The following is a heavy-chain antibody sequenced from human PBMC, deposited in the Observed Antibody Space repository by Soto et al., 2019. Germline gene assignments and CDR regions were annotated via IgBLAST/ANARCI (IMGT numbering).Heavy chain of an antibody. CDR3: ARDLTMVRGVIRGLDY. Sequence: VKVPFRASGYTFTSYGISWVRQAPGQGHEWMRWISAYNGNTNYAQKLQGRVTMTTDTSTSTAYMELRSLRSDDTAVYYCARDLTMVRGVIRGLDYWGQGTLVTVSS. D-gene: IGHD3-10*01. V-gene: IGHV1-18*01. CDR2: ISAYNGNT. CDR1: GYTFTSYG. J-gene: IGHJ4*02.